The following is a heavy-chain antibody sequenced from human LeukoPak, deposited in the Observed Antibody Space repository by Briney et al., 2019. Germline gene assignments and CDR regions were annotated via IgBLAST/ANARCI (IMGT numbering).Heavy chain of an antibody. CDR1: GYTFPLYY. Sequence: GASVKVSCKASGYTFPLYYIHWLRQAPGEGLEWVGWILPNSGDTFYAQGFRGRVTMTSDTSTNTAYMDLYKLTSDDTAVYFCARPPHELVSAAPFDYWGQGTLVTVSS. V-gene: IGHV1-2*02. CDR2: ILPNSGDT. D-gene: IGHD2-2*01. J-gene: IGHJ4*02. CDR3: ARPPHELVSAAPFDY.